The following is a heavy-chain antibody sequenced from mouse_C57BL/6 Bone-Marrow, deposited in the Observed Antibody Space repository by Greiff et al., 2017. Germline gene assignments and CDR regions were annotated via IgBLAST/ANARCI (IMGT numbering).Heavy chain of an antibody. J-gene: IGHJ3*01. CDR1: GYTFTSYW. Sequence: QVQLQQSGAELAKPGASVKLSCKASGYTFTSYWMHWVKQRPGQGLEWIGYINPSSGYTKYNQKFKDKATLTEDKSSSTAYLQLSSLTYEDSAVYYCARGQLSAWFAYWGQGTLVTVSA. CDR2: INPSSGYT. D-gene: IGHD3-2*02. CDR3: ARGQLSAWFAY. V-gene: IGHV1-7*01.